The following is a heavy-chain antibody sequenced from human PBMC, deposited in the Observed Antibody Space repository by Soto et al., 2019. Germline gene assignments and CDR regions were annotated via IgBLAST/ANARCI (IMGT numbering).Heavy chain of an antibody. D-gene: IGHD7-27*01. CDR3: ARGRERLTGDNWYFDL. J-gene: IGHJ2*01. CDR1: GYTFTSYD. Sequence: ASVKVSCKASGYTFTSYDINWVRQATGQGLEWMGWMNPNSGNTGYAQKFQGRVTMTRNTSISTAYMELSSLRSEDTAVYYCARGRERLTGDNWYFDLWGRGTLVTVSS. CDR2: MNPNSGNT. V-gene: IGHV1-8*02.